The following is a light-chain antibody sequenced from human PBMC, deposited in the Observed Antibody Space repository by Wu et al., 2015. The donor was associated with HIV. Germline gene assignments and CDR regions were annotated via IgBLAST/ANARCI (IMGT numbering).Light chain of an antibody. CDR1: QRVGRW. Sequence: DIQMTQSPSTLSASVGDRVIITCRASQRVGRWLAWYQQKPGKAPELLIYQASRLQSGVPSRFRGSGSGTEFTLTITSVQPDDFANYYCQQYSSNSRTFGQGTKVEI. CDR3: QQYSSNSRT. V-gene: IGKV1-5*03. J-gene: IGKJ1*01. CDR2: QAS.